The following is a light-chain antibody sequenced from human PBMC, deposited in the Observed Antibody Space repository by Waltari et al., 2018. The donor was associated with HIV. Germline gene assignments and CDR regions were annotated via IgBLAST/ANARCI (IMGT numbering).Light chain of an antibody. CDR1: SNNVGNQG. J-gene: IGLJ2*01. V-gene: IGLV10-54*04. Sequence: AGLTQPPSVSKGMRQTATLTCTGNSNNVGNQGAACLQQHQGHPPKLLSYRDNKRPSGISERFSASRSGNTASLTITGVQPEDEADYFCATWDISLSAVVFGGGTTLTVL. CDR3: ATWDISLSAVV. CDR2: RDN.